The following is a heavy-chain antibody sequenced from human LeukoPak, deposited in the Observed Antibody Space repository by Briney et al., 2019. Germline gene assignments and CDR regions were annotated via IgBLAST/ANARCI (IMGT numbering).Heavy chain of an antibody. CDR2: INPNSGGT. D-gene: IGHD3-9*01. J-gene: IGHJ4*02. V-gene: IGHV1-2*04. CDR3: ASGNYDILTGYFVY. CDR1: GYTFTGYY. Sequence: ASVKVSCKASGYTFTGYYMHWVRQAPGQGLEWMGWINPNSGGTNYAQKFQGWVTMTRGTSISTAYMELSRLRSDDTAVYYCASGNYDILTGYFVYWGQGTLVTVSS.